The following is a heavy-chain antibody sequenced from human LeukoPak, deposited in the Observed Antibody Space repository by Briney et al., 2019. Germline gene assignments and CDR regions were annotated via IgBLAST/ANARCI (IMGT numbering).Heavy chain of an antibody. J-gene: IGHJ4*02. CDR1: GFTFSSSW. D-gene: IGHD2-15*01. CDR3: ARDSRPRGGSCFDH. V-gene: IGHV3-7*01. CDR2: IKQDGSEQ. Sequence: PGGSLRLSCSASGFTFSSSWMTWVRQAPGKGLEWVANIKQDGSEQYTADSLKGRFTISRDNDKKLVFLQMNSLRVDDTAVYYCARDSRPRGGSCFDHWGQGALVIVSS.